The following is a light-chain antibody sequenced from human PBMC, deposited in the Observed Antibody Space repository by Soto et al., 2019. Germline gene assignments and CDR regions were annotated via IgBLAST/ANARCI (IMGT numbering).Light chain of an antibody. V-gene: IGLV2-14*01. CDR2: EVT. CDR1: SSDVGGYNY. Sequence: QSALTQPASVSGSPGQSITISCTGTSSDVGGYNYVSWYQQHPDKAPKLMIYEVTNRSSGVSFRFSGSKSGNTASLTISGLQPEDEADYYCSSYTSTSTLYVFGTGTKVTVL. J-gene: IGLJ1*01. CDR3: SSYTSTSTLYV.